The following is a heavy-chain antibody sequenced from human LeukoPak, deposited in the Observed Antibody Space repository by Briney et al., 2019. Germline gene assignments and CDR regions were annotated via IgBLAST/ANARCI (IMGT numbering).Heavy chain of an antibody. J-gene: IGHJ4*02. CDR2: IKQDGSEK. CDR3: ARAYDSSGYYLFDY. V-gene: IGHV3-7*04. D-gene: IGHD3-22*01. CDR1: GFTFSSYW. Sequence: HPGGSLRLSCAASGFTFSSYWMSWVRQAPGKGLEWVASIKQDGSEKYYVDSVKGRFTISRDNAKNSLYLQMNSLRAEDTAVYYCARAYDSSGYYLFDYWGQGTLVTVSS.